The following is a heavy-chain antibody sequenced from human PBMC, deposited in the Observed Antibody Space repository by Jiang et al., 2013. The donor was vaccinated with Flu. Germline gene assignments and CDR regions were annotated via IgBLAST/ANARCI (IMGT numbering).Heavy chain of an antibody. CDR1: GGSISSGDYY. Sequence: GSGLVKPSQTLSLTCSVSGGSISSGDYYWNWIRQPPGKGLEWIGNIYNSANTYYNPSLWSRTAISVDTSKNQFSLRLSSATAADTAVYYCVREASHPGFGSWGADSYYYMDVWGQKGTNGSPSP. CDR3: VREASHPGFGSWGADSYYYMDV. V-gene: IGHV4-30-4*01. CDR2: IYNSANT. J-gene: IGHJ6*03. D-gene: IGHD6-13*01.